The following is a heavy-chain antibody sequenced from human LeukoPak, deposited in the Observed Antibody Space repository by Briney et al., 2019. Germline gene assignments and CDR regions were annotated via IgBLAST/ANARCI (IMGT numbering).Heavy chain of an antibody. V-gene: IGHV1-8*03. D-gene: IGHD1-14*01. CDR2: MNPNSGNT. CDR3: ARGLHHHYYYYMDV. Sequence: ASVKVSCKASGYTFTSYDINWVRQATGQGLEWMGWMNPNSGNTGYAQKFQGRVTITRNTSISTAYMELSSLRSEDTAVYYCARGLHHHYYYYMDVWGKGTTVTVSS. CDR1: GYTFTSYD. J-gene: IGHJ6*03.